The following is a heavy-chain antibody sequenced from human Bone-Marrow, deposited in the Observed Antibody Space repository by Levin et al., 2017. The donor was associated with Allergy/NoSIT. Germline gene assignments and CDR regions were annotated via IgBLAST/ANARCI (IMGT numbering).Heavy chain of an antibody. V-gene: IGHV3-9*01. J-gene: IGHJ4*02. Sequence: SLKISCAASGFTFDDYAMHWVRQAPGKGLEWVSGISWNSGSIGYADSVKGRFTISRDNAKNSLYLQMNSLRAEDTALYYCARPALGIFGVVTTGYFDYWGQGTLVTVSS. CDR1: GFTFDDYA. CDR3: ARPALGIFGVVTTGYFDY. CDR2: ISWNSGSI. D-gene: IGHD3-3*01.